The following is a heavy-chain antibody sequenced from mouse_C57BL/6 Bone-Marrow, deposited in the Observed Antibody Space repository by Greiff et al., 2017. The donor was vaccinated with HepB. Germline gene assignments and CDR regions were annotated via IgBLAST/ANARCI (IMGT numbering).Heavy chain of an antibody. J-gene: IGHJ4*01. Sequence: VQLKESGAEHVRPGASVKLSCTASGFNIKDDYMHWVKQRPEQGLEWIGWIDPENGDTEYASKFQGKATITADTSSNTAYLQLSSLTSEDTAVYYCYYYYGSYAIDYWGQGTSVTVSS. CDR2: IDPENGDT. CDR3: YYYYGSYAIDY. D-gene: IGHD1-1*01. CDR1: GFNIKDDY. V-gene: IGHV14-4*01.